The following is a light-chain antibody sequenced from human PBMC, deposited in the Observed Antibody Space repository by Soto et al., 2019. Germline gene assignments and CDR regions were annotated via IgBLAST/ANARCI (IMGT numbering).Light chain of an antibody. CDR1: SSDVGTYNY. V-gene: IGLV2-11*01. CDR3: CSYAGTFTWV. Sequence: QSVLTQARSVSGSPGQSVTISCTGTSSDVGTYNYVSWYQHNPGNAPKVMIYDVSKRPSGVPDRFSGSKSGNTASLTISGLQAEDEGDYYCCSYAGTFTWVFGGGTKLTVL. CDR2: DVS. J-gene: IGLJ3*02.